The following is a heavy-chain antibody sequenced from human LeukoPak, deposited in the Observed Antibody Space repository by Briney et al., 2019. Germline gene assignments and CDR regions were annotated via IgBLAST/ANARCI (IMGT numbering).Heavy chain of an antibody. D-gene: IGHD5-18*01. CDR2: IDPNSGGT. Sequence: ASVKVSCKASGYTFINYYLHWVRQAPGQGLEWMGHIDPNSGGTRFAQKFQGRVTVTRDTSTSSIYMELSSQIFDDTAVYYCARDVGYSYGGVWHKYFDSWGRGTLVTVSS. J-gene: IGHJ5*01. V-gene: IGHV1-2*06. CDR3: ARDVGYSYGGVWHKYFDS. CDR1: GYTFINYY.